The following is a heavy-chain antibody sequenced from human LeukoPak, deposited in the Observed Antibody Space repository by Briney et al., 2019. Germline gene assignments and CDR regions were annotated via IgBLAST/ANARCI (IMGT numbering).Heavy chain of an antibody. V-gene: IGHV4-34*01. D-gene: IGHD3-10*01. J-gene: IGHJ4*02. CDR1: GGSFSGYY. CDR3: ARGKAPTYYYGSGSSRPFDY. Sequence: SETLSLTCAVYGGSFSGYYWSWIRQPPGKGLEWIGEINHSGSTNYNPSLKSRVTISVDTSKNQFSLKLSSVTAADTAVYYCARGKAPTYYYGSGSSRPFDYWGQGTLVAVSS. CDR2: INHSGST.